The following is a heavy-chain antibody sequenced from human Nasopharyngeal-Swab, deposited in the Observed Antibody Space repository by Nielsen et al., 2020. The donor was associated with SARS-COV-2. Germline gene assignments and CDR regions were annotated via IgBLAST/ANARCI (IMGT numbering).Heavy chain of an antibody. Sequence: GASLTISCAASGFTFSSYGMHWVRQAPGKGLEWEAVIWYDGSNKYYADSVKGRFTISRDNSKNTLYLQMNSLRAEDTAVYYCARRDRWNYGLFCYYYYMDVWGKGTTVTVSS. D-gene: IGHD1-7*01. J-gene: IGHJ6*03. V-gene: IGHV3-33*01. CDR2: IWYDGSNK. CDR3: ARRDRWNYGLFCYYYYMDV. CDR1: GFTFSSYG.